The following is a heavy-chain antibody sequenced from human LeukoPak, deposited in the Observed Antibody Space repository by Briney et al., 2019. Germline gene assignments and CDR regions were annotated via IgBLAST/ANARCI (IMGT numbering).Heavy chain of an antibody. Sequence: GGSVRLSCAGSGFTFSSYWMSWVRQAPGKGLEWVANIKQDGSEKSYVDSVKGRFTISRDNTKNSLYLQMNSLRAEDTAVYYCARGQTTMTNWGQGTLVTVSS. CDR3: ARGQTTMTN. D-gene: IGHD4-17*01. CDR2: IKQDGSEK. V-gene: IGHV3-7*03. CDR1: GFTFSSYW. J-gene: IGHJ4*02.